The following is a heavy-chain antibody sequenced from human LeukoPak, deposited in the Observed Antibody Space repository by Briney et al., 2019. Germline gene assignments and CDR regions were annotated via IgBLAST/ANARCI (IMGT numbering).Heavy chain of an antibody. J-gene: IGHJ4*02. Sequence: SETLSLTCTVSGGSISSSSYYWGWIRQPPGKGLEWIGSIYYSGSTYYNPSLKSRVTISVDTSKNQFSLKLSSVTAADTAVYYCASERISDYWGQGTLVTVSS. CDR3: ASERISDY. CDR1: GGSISSSSYY. D-gene: IGHD2-15*01. CDR2: IYYSGST. V-gene: IGHV4-39*01.